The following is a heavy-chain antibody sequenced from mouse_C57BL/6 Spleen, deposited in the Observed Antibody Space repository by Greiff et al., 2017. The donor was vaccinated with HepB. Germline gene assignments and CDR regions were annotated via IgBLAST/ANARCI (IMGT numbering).Heavy chain of an antibody. Sequence: QVQLQQPGAELVKPGASVKMSCKASGYTFTSYWITWVKQRPGQGLEWIGDIYPGSGSTNYNEKFKSKATLTVDTSSSTAYMQLSSLTSEDSAVYYCARRGPYYSNFDYWGQGTTLTVSS. CDR2: IYPGSGST. J-gene: IGHJ2*01. V-gene: IGHV1-55*01. D-gene: IGHD2-5*01. CDR3: ARRGPYYSNFDY. CDR1: GYTFTSYW.